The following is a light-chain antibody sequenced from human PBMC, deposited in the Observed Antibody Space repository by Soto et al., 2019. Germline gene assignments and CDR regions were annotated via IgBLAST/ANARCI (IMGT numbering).Light chain of an antibody. CDR3: QQRSNWSWT. V-gene: IGKV3-11*01. Sequence: EIVMTQSPATLSVSPGERATLSCRASQSVSTYLAWYQQKPGQAPRLLIYDASTRATGIPARFSGSGSGTDFTLTISSLEPEDFAVYYCQQRSNWSWTFGQGTKVDIK. CDR2: DAS. CDR1: QSVSTY. J-gene: IGKJ1*01.